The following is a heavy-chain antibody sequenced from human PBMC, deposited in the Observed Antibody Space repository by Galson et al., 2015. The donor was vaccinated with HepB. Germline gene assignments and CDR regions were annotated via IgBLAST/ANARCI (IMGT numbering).Heavy chain of an antibody. CDR1: GFTFSSYA. CDR2: ISYDGSNK. Sequence: SLRLSCAASGFTFSSYAMHWVRQAPGKGLEWVAVISYDGSNKYYADSVKGRFTISRDNSKNTLYLQMNSLRAEDTAVYYCAKVPVKDSSGYYSYFDYWGQGTLVTVSS. J-gene: IGHJ4*02. V-gene: IGHV3-30*04. D-gene: IGHD3-22*01. CDR3: AKVPVKDSSGYYSYFDY.